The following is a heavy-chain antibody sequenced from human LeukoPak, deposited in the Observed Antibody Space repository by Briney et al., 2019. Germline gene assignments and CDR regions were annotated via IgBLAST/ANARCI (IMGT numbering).Heavy chain of an antibody. J-gene: IGHJ4*02. CDR2: MSYDGTHK. V-gene: IGHV3-30*18. Sequence: GRSLRLSCAASGFTFSKYGLHWVPQAPGKGLEWVAFMSYDGTHKYYADSARGRFTISRDNSKNTLFLQMNSLRTEDTAVYYCAKDFGYGDCFDYWGQGTVVTVSS. D-gene: IGHD4-17*01. CDR3: AKDFGYGDCFDY. CDR1: GFTFSKYG.